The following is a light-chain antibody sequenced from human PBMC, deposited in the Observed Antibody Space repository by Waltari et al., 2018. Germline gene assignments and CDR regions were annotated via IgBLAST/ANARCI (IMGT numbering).Light chain of an antibody. CDR1: SGPHSYA. J-gene: IGLJ2*01. CDR3: QTWGTAVRVI. V-gene: IGLV4-69*01. Sequence: QLVRTQSPSASASLGASVNLTSPLSSGPHSYAIALHQQPPDKGPRFLMFVDIDGGHTKGDGVPGRFSGSSSGAQRYLSISSLQAEDEADYFCQTWGTAVRVIFGGGTKLTVL. CDR2: VDIDGGH.